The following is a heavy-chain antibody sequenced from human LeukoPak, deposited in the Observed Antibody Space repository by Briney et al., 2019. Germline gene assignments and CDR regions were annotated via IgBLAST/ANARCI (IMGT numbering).Heavy chain of an antibody. CDR1: GFALRNYD. D-gene: IGHD3-9*01. Sequence: PGGSLRLSCAASGFALRNYDIHWVRQTTGKGLEWVAAIGTAGETYYAGSVKGRFTISRDNAKNYLDLQMNSLRAGDTAVYYCARALLYDILSGHFHFDSWGKGSLVTVSS. CDR2: IGTAGET. CDR3: ARALLYDILSGHFHFDS. J-gene: IGHJ4*02. V-gene: IGHV3-13*01.